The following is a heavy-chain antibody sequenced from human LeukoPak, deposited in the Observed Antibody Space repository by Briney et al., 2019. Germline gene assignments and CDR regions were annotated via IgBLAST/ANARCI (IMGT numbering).Heavy chain of an antibody. CDR1: GFTFSNAW. V-gene: IGHV3-15*01. CDR3: TAGGRSWYSDYYYYGMDV. Sequence: PGGSLRLSCAASGFTFSNAWMSWVRQAPGKGLEWVGRIKSKTDGGTTDYAAPVKGRFTISRDDSKNTLYLQMNSLKTEDTAVYYCTAGGRSWYSDYYYYGMDVWGQGTTVTVSS. D-gene: IGHD6-13*01. J-gene: IGHJ6*02. CDR2: IKSKTDGGTT.